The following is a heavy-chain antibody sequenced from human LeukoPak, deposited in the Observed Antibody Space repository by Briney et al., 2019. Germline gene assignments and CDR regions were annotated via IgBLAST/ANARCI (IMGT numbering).Heavy chain of an antibody. CDR3: ARLQYCTDGVCSFAFDI. Sequence: PSETLSLTCTVSGGSISGSTYHCVWIRQPPGKGLEWIGSIYYSGSTYYNPSLKSRVTISGDTSKNQFSLKLNSVTAADTAVYYCARLQYCTDGVCSFAFDIWGQGTMVTVSS. D-gene: IGHD2-8*01. CDR2: IYYSGST. CDR1: GGSISGSTYH. J-gene: IGHJ3*02. V-gene: IGHV4-39*01.